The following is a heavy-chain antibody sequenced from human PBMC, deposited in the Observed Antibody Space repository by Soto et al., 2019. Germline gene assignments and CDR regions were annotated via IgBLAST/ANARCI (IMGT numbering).Heavy chain of an antibody. CDR2: IWYDGSNK. V-gene: IGHV3-33*01. CDR3: ARDPAFSTGYYGMYV. Sequence: QVQLVESGGGVVQPGRSLRLSCAASGFTFSSYGMHWVRQAPGKGLEWVAVIWYDGSNKYYADSLKGRFTISRDNSKNTLYLQINSLRAEDTAVYYCARDPAFSTGYYGMYVWGQGTTVTVSS. D-gene: IGHD3-3*02. J-gene: IGHJ6*02. CDR1: GFTFSSYG.